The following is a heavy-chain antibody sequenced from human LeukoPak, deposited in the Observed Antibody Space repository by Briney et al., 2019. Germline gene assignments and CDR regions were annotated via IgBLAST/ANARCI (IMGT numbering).Heavy chain of an antibody. J-gene: IGHJ4*02. CDR2: IIPIFGTA. Sequence: GASVKVSCKASGRTFSSYAISWVRQAPGQGLDWMGGIIPIFGTANYAQKFQGRVTITADESTSTAYMELSSLRSEDTAVYYCARGEIRQWLVPYYFDYWGQGTLVTVSS. CDR1: GRTFSSYA. CDR3: ARGEIRQWLVPYYFDY. D-gene: IGHD6-19*01. V-gene: IGHV1-69*13.